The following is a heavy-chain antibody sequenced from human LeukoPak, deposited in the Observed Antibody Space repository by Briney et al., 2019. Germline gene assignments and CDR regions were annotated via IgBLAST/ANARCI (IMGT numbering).Heavy chain of an antibody. J-gene: IGHJ5*02. Sequence: SETLSLTCTVSGGSISSYYWSWIRQPPGKGLEWIGDIYYSGSTNYNPSLKSRVTISVDTSRNQFSLKLSSVTGADTAVDYCARVVRGGWTRGWFDPWGQGTLVTVSS. CDR1: GGSISSYY. CDR2: IYYSGST. CDR3: ARVVRGGWTRGWFDP. D-gene: IGHD3-10*01. V-gene: IGHV4-59*12.